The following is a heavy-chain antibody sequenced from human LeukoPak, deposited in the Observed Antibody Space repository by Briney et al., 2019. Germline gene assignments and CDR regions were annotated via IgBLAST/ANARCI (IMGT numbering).Heavy chain of an antibody. CDR3: VRDGAHWDLDY. D-gene: IGHD7-27*01. V-gene: IGHV3-30*02. Sequence: GGSLRLSCGASGFTFTTHWIHWVRQAPGKGLEWVAFIRFDACNEYEDSVKGRFTISRDNSKNTVHLQMNSLRAEDTAMYYCVRDGAHWDLDYWGQGTLVTVSS. J-gene: IGHJ4*02. CDR1: GFTFTTHW. CDR2: IRFDACNE.